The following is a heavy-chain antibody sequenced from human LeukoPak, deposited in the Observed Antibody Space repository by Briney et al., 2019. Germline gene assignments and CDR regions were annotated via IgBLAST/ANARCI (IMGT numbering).Heavy chain of an antibody. CDR2: IKSKTDGGTT. Sequence: GGSLRLSCAASGFTFTNAWMSWVRQAPGKGLEWVGRIKSKTDGGTTDYAAPVKGRFTISRDDSKNTLYLQMNSLETEDTAVYYCTNTVVVVASTGFDYWGQGTLVTVSS. CDR1: GFTFTNAW. D-gene: IGHD2-15*01. CDR3: TNTVVVVASTGFDY. J-gene: IGHJ4*02. V-gene: IGHV3-15*01.